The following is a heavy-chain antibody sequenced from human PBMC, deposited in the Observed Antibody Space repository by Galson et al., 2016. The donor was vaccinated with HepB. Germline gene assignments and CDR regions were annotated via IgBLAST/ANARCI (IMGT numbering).Heavy chain of an antibody. J-gene: IGHJ5*02. D-gene: IGHD3-16*01. CDR1: GVSISTYY. V-gene: IGHV4-59*01. Sequence: SETLSLTCAVSGVSISTYYWSWVRQPPGQGLEWIGYIYYGGSTKYNPALKSRSTMAIDTSKRQVSLRLSSVTAADTAVYYCARGGDYDFVPYHWGQGTLVVVSS. CDR2: IYYGGST. CDR3: ARGGDYDFVPYH.